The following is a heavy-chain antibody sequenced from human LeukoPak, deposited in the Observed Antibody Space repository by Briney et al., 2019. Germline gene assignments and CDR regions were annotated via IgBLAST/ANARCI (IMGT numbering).Heavy chain of an antibody. J-gene: IGHJ4*02. CDR3: AREGIAADFDY. D-gene: IGHD6-13*01. V-gene: IGHV1-18*01. CDR1: GYTFTNYG. Sequence: ASVKVSCKASGYTFTNYGITWVRQAPGQGLEWMGWINANNGDTHYAQKLQGRVTMTTDTSTSTAYMELRSLGSDDTAVYYCAREGIAADFDYWGQGTLVTVSS. CDR2: INANNGDT.